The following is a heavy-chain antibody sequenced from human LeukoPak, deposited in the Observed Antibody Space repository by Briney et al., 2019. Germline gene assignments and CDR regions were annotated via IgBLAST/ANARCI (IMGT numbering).Heavy chain of an antibody. Sequence: GGSLRLSCAASGFTFSSYAMSWVRQAPGKGLEWVSAISGSGGSTYYADSVKGRFTISRDNSKNTLYLQMNSLRDEDTAVYYCARDQGDYYDSRGYANWGQGTLVTVSS. D-gene: IGHD3-22*01. J-gene: IGHJ4*02. CDR2: ISGSGGST. V-gene: IGHV3-23*01. CDR3: ARDQGDYYDSRGYAN. CDR1: GFTFSSYA.